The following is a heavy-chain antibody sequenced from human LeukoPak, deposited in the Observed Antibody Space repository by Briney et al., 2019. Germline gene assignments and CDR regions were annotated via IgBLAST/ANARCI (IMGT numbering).Heavy chain of an antibody. D-gene: IGHD3-22*01. V-gene: IGHV4-61*01. Sequence: SETLSLTCTVSGGSVSSGSYYWSWLRQPPGLGLVWIVYNYYRGSTNYIPSLKSRHTISVDTSKNQFSLKLSSVTAADTAVYYCARDKVSYYYDSSGLDAFDIWGQGTMVTVSS. J-gene: IGHJ3*02. CDR1: GGSVSSGSYY. CDR3: ARDKVSYYYDSSGLDAFDI. CDR2: NYYRGST.